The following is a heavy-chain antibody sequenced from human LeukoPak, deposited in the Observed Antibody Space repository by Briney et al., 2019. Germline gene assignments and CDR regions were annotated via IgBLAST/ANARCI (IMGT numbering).Heavy chain of an antibody. J-gene: IGHJ4*02. CDR3: ATAIYGSGTYLFDY. Sequence: GGSLRLSCAASGFTFSNYAMSWVRQAPGKGLEWVSVIGTIPGVTYYTESVKGRFTIARDNSKNTLYLEMNILRAEDTAYYCATAIYGSGTYLFDYWGQGTLVTVSS. V-gene: IGHV3-23*01. D-gene: IGHD3-10*01. CDR2: IGTIPGVT. CDR1: GFTFSNYA.